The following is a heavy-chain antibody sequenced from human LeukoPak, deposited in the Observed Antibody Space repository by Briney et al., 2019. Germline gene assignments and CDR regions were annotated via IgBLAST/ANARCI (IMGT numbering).Heavy chain of an antibody. J-gene: IGHJ4*02. Sequence: PGRSLRLSCAASGFTFSSYGMHWVRQAPWKGLEWVSSISRSSDYIDNADSVKGRFTISRDNAKTSLFLQMNSLRADDTAVYYCAKNYYDSSGYLDYWGQGTLVTVSS. CDR1: GFTFSSYG. D-gene: IGHD3-22*01. CDR2: ISRSSDYI. CDR3: AKNYYDSSGYLDY. V-gene: IGHV3-21*01.